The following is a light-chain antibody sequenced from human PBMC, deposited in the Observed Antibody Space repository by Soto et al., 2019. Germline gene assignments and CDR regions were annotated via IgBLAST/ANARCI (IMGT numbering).Light chain of an antibody. CDR2: EVT. V-gene: IGLV2-23*02. J-gene: IGLJ3*02. CDR1: SNEIGGHNH. Sequence: QSALTQPASVSGSPGQSITISCTGTSNEIGGHNHVSWYQQHPGNSPKLIIYEVTERPSGVSNRFSASKSGTTASLTISGLQAEDEADYYCCSYAGIITWVCGGGTKVTVL. CDR3: CSYAGIITWV.